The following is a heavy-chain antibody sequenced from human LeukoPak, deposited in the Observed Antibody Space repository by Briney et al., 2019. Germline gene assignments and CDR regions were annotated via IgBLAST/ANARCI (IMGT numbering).Heavy chain of an antibody. V-gene: IGHV4-34*01. CDR2: INHSGST. CDR1: GGSFSAYY. D-gene: IGHD3-10*01. CDR3: ARARPAKKYYYGSGSFDAFDI. J-gene: IGHJ3*02. Sequence: SETLSLTCVVYGGSFSAYYWSWIRQPPGKGLEWIGEINHSGSTNYNPSLKSRVTISVDTSKNQFSLKLSSVTAADTAVYYCARARPAKKYYYGSGSFDAFDIWGQGTMVTVSS.